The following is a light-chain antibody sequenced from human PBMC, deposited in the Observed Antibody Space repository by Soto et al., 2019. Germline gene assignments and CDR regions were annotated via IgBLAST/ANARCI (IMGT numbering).Light chain of an antibody. CDR3: MQAIQTPWT. Sequence: DIVMTQSPLSLPVTPGEPASISCRSSQSLLHSNGYNYLDWYLQKPGQSPQLLIYLGSNRASGVPDRFSGSGSGTDFTLKIGRVEAEDVGVYYCMQAIQTPWTFGQGTKVEIK. CDR1: QSLLHSNGYNY. J-gene: IGKJ1*01. CDR2: LGS. V-gene: IGKV2-28*01.